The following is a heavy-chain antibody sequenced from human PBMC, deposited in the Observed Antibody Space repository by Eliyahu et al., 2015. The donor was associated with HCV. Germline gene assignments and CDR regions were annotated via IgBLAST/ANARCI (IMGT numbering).Heavy chain of an antibody. D-gene: IGHD5-24*01. Sequence: EVQLLESGGGLVQPGGSLRLSCTAXGFXFSTYAMSWVRQSPGKGLEWVSSIRAGNGVTYYADSVKGRFTISRDDSKNTLYLQMNSLRAEDTSLYYCAKAPETWYYFDYWGQGSLVTVSS. CDR1: GFXFSTYA. V-gene: IGHV3-23*01. J-gene: IGHJ4*02. CDR2: IRAGNGVT. CDR3: AKAPETWYYFDY.